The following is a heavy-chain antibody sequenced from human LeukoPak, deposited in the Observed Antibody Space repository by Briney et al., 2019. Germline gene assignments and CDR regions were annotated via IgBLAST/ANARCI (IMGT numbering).Heavy chain of an antibody. V-gene: IGHV1-46*01. CDR3: ARVARDGYMVFYFDY. J-gene: IGHJ4*02. Sequence: ASVKVSCKASGYTFTSYYMHWVRQAPGQGLEWMGIINPSGGSTSYAQKLQGRVTMTRDTSTSTVYMELSSLRSEDTAVYYCARVARDGYMVFYFDYWGQGTLVTVSS. D-gene: IGHD5-24*01. CDR1: GYTFTSYY. CDR2: INPSGGST.